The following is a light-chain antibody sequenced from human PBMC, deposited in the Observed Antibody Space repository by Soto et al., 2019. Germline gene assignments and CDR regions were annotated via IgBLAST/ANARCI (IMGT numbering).Light chain of an antibody. CDR3: HQYGSAPWT. CDR1: QSLSGNY. CDR2: RAS. V-gene: IGKV3-20*01. J-gene: IGKJ1*01. Sequence: NVLTQSPGTLSLSPGERATLSCRASQSLSGNYLAWYQQKPGQAPRVLIYRASIRATGISDRFSGSGSGTDFTLTITRLEPEDFAVYYCHQYGSAPWTFGQGTKVDIK.